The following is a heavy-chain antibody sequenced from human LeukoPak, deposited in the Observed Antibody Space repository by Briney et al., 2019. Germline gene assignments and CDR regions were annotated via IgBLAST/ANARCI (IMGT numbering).Heavy chain of an antibody. V-gene: IGHV1-2*02. Sequence: GASVKVSCKASGYTFTGYYMHWVRQAPGQGLEWRGWINPNSGGTNYAQKFQGRVTMTRDTSISTAYMELSRLRSDDTAVYYCAGAKMSYYDSSGYYNPAVWFDPWGQGTLVTVSS. CDR1: GYTFTGYY. J-gene: IGHJ5*02. D-gene: IGHD3-22*01. CDR2: INPNSGGT. CDR3: AGAKMSYYDSSGYYNPAVWFDP.